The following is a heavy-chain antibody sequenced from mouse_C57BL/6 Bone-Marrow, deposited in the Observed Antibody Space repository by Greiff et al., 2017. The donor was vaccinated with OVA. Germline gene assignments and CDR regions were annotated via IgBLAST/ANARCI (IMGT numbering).Heavy chain of an antibody. J-gene: IGHJ3*01. V-gene: IGHV7-1*01. CDR2: SRNKANDYTT. Sequence: EVNVVESGGGLVQSGRSLRLSCATSGFTFSDFYMEWVRQAPGKGLEWIAASRNKANDYTTEYSASVKGRFIVSRDTSQSILYLQMNALRAEDTAMYYCARDLWFAYWGQGTLVTVSA. CDR3: ARDLWFAY. CDR1: GFTFSDFY.